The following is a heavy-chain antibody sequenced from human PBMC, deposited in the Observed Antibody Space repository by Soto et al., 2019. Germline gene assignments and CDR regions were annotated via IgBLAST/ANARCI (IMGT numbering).Heavy chain of an antibody. V-gene: IGHV3-9*01. CDR3: AKDVLLKSSGAFDI. CDR2: ISWNSGSI. CDR1: GFTFDDYA. J-gene: IGHJ3*02. D-gene: IGHD3-10*01. Sequence: LRLSCAASGFTFDDYAMHWVRQAPGKGLEWVSGISWNSGSIGYADSVKGRSTISRDNAKNSLYLQMNSLRAEDTALYYCAKDVLLKSSGAFDIWGQGTMVTISS.